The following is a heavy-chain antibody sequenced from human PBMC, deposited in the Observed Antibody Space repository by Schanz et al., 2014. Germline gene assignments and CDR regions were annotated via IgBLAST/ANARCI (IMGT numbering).Heavy chain of an antibody. J-gene: IGHJ4*02. CDR3: ARDRLAPQGIDS. V-gene: IGHV4-31*03. CDR1: GGSVSSGGDY. CDR2: ISYSGST. Sequence: QVQLQESGPGLVKPSQTLSLTCTVSGGSVSSGGDYWSWIRQHPGKGLEWIGFISYSGSTYYNPSLKSRVTISVDTSKNQFSLKLSSVTAADTAVYYCARDRLAPQGIDSWGQGTLVTVSS.